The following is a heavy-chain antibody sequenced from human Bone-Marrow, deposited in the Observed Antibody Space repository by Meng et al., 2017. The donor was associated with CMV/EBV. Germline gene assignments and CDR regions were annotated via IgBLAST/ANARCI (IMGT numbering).Heavy chain of an antibody. CDR2: IKQDGSEK. Sequence: GESLKISCAASGFTFSSYWMSWVRQAPGKGLEWVADIKQDGSEKYYVDSVKGRFTISRDNANNSLYLQMNSLRAEDTAVYYCARRGRGYCSSTSCYGDYWGQGTLVTVSS. CDR1: GFTFSSYW. CDR3: ARRGRGYCSSTSCYGDY. V-gene: IGHV3-7*01. J-gene: IGHJ4*02. D-gene: IGHD2-2*01.